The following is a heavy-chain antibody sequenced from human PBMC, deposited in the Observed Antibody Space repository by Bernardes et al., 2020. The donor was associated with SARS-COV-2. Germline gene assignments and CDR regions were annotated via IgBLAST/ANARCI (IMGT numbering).Heavy chain of an antibody. V-gene: IGHV3-11*01. J-gene: IGHJ4*02. CDR2: ISNSGSAM. CDR3: ARDGVSADHDFDY. Sequence: GGSLRLSCAASGFTFSDYYMSWIRQAPGKGLEWLSYISNSGSAMSYADSVKGRFTIPRDNAKNSLYLQMNSLGADDTAVYYCARDGVSADHDFDYWGQGTLVTVSS. CDR1: GFTFSDYY. D-gene: IGHD6-13*01.